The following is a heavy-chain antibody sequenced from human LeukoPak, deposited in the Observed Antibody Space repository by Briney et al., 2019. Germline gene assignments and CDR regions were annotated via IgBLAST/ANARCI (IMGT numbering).Heavy chain of an antibody. J-gene: IGHJ4*02. D-gene: IGHD2-2*01. CDR1: GFTFSSYG. CDR3: AKGSSTSIDY. Sequence: GGSLRLSCAASGFTFSSYGMHWVRQAPGKGLEWVAFIRYDGSNKYYADSMKGRFTISRDNSKNTLYLQMNSLRAEDTAVYYCAKGSSTSIDYWGQGTLVTVSS. CDR2: IRYDGSNK. V-gene: IGHV3-30*02.